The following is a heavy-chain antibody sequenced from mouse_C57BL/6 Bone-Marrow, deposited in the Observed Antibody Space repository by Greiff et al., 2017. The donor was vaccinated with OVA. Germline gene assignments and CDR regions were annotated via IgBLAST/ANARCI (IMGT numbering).Heavy chain of an antibody. CDR3: ARWGYGNYWFAY. CDR2: INPSNGGT. J-gene: IGHJ3*01. Sequence: VQLQQPGPELVKPGASVKLSCKASGYTFTSYWMHWVKQRPGQGLEWIGNINPSNGGTNYNEKFKSKATLTVDKSSSTAYMQLSSLTSEDSAVYYCARWGYGNYWFAYWGQGTLVTVSA. CDR1: GYTFTSYW. D-gene: IGHD2-10*02. V-gene: IGHV1-53*01.